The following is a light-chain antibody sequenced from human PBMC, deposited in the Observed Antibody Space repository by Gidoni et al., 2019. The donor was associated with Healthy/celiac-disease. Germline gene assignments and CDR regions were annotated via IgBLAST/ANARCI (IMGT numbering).Light chain of an antibody. J-gene: IGKJ3*01. CDR2: DAS. Sequence: ELVLTQSPATLSLSPGERATLSCRASQRVSSYLAWYQQKPGQAPRLLIYDASNRATGIPARFSGSGSGTDFTLTISSLEPEDFAVYYCQQRSNWPIFTFGPGTKVDIK. V-gene: IGKV3-11*01. CDR3: QQRSNWPIFT. CDR1: QRVSSY.